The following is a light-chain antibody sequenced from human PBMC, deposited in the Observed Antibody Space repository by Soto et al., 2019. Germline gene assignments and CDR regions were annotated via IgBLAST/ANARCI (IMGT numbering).Light chain of an antibody. CDR1: SSDVGGYNY. Sequence: QSVLTQPASVSGSPGQSITISCTGTSSDVGGYNYVSWYQHHPGKAPKLMIYEVTKRPSGVSYRFSGSKSGSTASLTISGLHAEDEADYYCSSYTSSSTLVAFGGGTKVTVL. V-gene: IGLV2-14*01. J-gene: IGLJ2*01. CDR2: EVT. CDR3: SSYTSSSTLVA.